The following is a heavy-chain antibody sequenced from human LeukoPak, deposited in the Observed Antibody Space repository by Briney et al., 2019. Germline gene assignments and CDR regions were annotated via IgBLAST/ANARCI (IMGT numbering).Heavy chain of an antibody. Sequence: GASVKVSCKASGYTFTNYGITWVRQAPGQGLEWMGWISVYNGHTNYAPKLQGRVTMTTDTSTSTAYMELRTLRSDDTAVYYCARKDEYSYGCLDYWGQGTLVTVSS. J-gene: IGHJ4*02. V-gene: IGHV1-18*01. CDR1: GYTFTNYG. D-gene: IGHD5-18*01. CDR2: ISVYNGHT. CDR3: ARKDEYSYGCLDY.